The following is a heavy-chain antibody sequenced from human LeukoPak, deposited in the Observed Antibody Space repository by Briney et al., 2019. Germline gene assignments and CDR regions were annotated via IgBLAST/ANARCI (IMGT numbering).Heavy chain of an antibody. D-gene: IGHD4-23*01. V-gene: IGHV3-7*01. J-gene: IGHJ4*02. Sequence: GGSLRLSCAASGFTLSSYWMSWVRQAPGKGLEWVARIKQDGSEKHYVDSVKGRFTISRDNAKNSVYLQMNTLRAEDTAVYYCARYIETPRRDLDYWGQETLVTVSS. CDR3: ARYIETPRRDLDY. CDR1: GFTLSSYW. CDR2: IKQDGSEK.